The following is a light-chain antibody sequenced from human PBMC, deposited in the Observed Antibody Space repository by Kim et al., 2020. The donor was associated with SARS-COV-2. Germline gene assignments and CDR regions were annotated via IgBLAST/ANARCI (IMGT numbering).Light chain of an antibody. Sequence: QSALTQPASVSGSPGQSITISCTGTSGDVGGYNYVSWYQQHPGKAPKHMIYDVSKRPSGVSNRFSRSKSVNTASLTISGLQAEDEADYYCSSHTSTNSLLFGGGTQLTVL. CDR2: DVS. J-gene: IGLJ2*01. CDR3: SSHTSTNSLL. V-gene: IGLV2-14*01. CDR1: SGDVGGYNY.